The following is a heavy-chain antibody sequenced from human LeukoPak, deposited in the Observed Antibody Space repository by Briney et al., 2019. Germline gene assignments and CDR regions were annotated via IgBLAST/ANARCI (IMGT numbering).Heavy chain of an antibody. D-gene: IGHD6-19*01. CDR1: GFTFSSYE. Sequence: EGTLRLSCAVSGFTFSSYEMNWLRQAPGKELEWVSYISSSGSTIYYADSVKGRFTISRDNAKNSMYLQMNRLRAEDTAVYNCAGGHSSGWYVSTTFDYWGQGTLVTVSS. J-gene: IGHJ4*02. CDR2: ISSSGSTI. V-gene: IGHV3-48*03. CDR3: AGGHSSGWYVSTTFDY.